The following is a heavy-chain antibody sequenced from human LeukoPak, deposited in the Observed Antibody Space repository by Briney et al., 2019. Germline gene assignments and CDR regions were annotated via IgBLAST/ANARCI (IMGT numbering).Heavy chain of an antibody. CDR3: ARVITVRGVIFDY. CDR2: FYHGGST. V-gene: IGHV4-38-2*02. CDR1: GYSISTGYY. Sequence: SETLSLTCTVSGYSISTGYYWDWIRQPPGKGLEWIGTFYHGGSTYYNPSLKSRVTISVDTSKNQFSLKLSSVTAADTAVYYCARVITVRGVIFDYWGQGTLVTVSS. J-gene: IGHJ4*02. D-gene: IGHD3-16*01.